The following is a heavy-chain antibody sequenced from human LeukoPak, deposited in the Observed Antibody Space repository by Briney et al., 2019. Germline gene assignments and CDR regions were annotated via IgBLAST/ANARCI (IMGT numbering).Heavy chain of an antibody. CDR1: GFTFSSYW. D-gene: IGHD4-23*01. CDR3: ASSSPTVVSDTYYYYAMDV. Sequence: GSLRLSCAASGFTFSSYWMHWVRQAPGNGLVWVSRINSDGSTTTYADSVKGRFTISRDNAKNTLYLQMNSLRAEDTAVYYCASSSPTVVSDTYYYYAMDVWGQGTTVTVSS. CDR2: INSDGSTT. J-gene: IGHJ6*02. V-gene: IGHV3-74*01.